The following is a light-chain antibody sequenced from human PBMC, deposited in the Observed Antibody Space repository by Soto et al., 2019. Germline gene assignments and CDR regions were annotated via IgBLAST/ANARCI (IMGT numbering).Light chain of an antibody. J-gene: IGKJ3*01. V-gene: IGKV3-20*01. CDR3: QQYGSSPLT. CDR2: GAS. CDR1: QSVSSSY. Sequence: EIALTQSPGTLSLSPGERATLSCRASQSVSSSYLAWYQQKPGQAPRLLIYGASSRATGIPDRFSGSGSGTDFTLTITRLEPEAFAVYYCQQYGSSPLTFGPGTTVDIK.